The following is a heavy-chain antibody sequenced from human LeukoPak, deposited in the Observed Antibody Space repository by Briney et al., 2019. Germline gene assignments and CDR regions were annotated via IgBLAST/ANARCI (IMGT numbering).Heavy chain of an antibody. V-gene: IGHV3-9*01. CDR1: GFTFDDYA. J-gene: IGHJ4*02. CDR2: ISWNSGSI. D-gene: IGHD4-17*01. CDR3: AKALGTVTPPFDY. Sequence: GRSLRLSCAASGFTFDDYAMHWVRQAPGKGLEWVSGISWNSGSIGYADSVKGRFTISRDNAKNSLYLQMNSLRAEDTALYYCAKALGTVTPPFDYWGQGTLVTVSS.